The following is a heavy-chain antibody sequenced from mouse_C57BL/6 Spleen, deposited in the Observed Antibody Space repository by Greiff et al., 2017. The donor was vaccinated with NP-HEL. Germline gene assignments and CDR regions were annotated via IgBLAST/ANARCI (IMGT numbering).Heavy chain of an antibody. Sequence: VKLQQSGPGLVAPSQSLSITCTVSGFSLTSYAISWVRQPPGQGLEWLGVIWTGGGTNSNSALKSTLSISKDNSKSQVVLKMNSLQTDDTARYYCARNRDSNGFAYWGQGTLVTVAA. J-gene: IGHJ3*01. CDR2: IWTGGGT. CDR3: ARNRDSNGFAY. CDR1: GFSLTSYA. D-gene: IGHD2-5*01. V-gene: IGHV2-9-1*01.